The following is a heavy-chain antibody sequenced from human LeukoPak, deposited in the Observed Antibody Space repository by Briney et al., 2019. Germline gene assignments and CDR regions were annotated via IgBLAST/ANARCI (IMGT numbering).Heavy chain of an antibody. CDR1: GFTFSSYG. Sequence: GRSLRLSCAASGFTFSSYGMHWVRQAPGKGLEWVAVISYDGSNKYYADSVKGRFTISRDNSKNTLYLQMNSLRAEGTAVYYCAKVVGAIHVAAFDIWGQGTMVTVSS. D-gene: IGHD1-26*01. J-gene: IGHJ3*02. CDR3: AKVVGAIHVAAFDI. V-gene: IGHV3-30*18. CDR2: ISYDGSNK.